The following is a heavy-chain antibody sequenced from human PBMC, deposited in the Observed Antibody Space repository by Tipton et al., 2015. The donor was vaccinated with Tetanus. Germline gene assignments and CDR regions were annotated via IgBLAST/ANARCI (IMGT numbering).Heavy chain of an antibody. CDR3: VRGRGLGAYSFGFEH. CDR1: GGSLRGGDHY. Sequence: TLSLTCTVSGGSLRGGDHYWSWIRQPPGKGLEWLAYISSSGSTNSNYSLKSRITISRDTSKNRVSLKLISVTAADTAVYFCVRGRGLGAYSFGFEHWGQGVLVTVSS. CDR2: ISSSGST. J-gene: IGHJ4*02. D-gene: IGHD5-12*01. V-gene: IGHV4-61*08.